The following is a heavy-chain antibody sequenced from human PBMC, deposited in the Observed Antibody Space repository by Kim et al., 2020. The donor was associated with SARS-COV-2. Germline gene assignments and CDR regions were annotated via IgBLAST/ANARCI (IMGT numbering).Heavy chain of an antibody. Sequence: SETLSLTCTVSGGSISSFYWNWIRQPPGKGLEYIGYIYPSGNTNYNASLKSRVTMSVDTSKNHFSLTLSSVTAADTAVYYCAGVTCSSTGCCKRGDFDIWGQGTMVTVSS. CDR2: IYPSGNT. J-gene: IGHJ3*02. V-gene: IGHV4-59*13. CDR3: AGVTCSSTGCCKRGDFDI. D-gene: IGHD2-2*01. CDR1: GGSISSFY.